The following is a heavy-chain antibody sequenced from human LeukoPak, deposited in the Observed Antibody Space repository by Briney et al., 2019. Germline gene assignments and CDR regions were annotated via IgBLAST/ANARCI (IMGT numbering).Heavy chain of an antibody. CDR3: ANAALGHYYGYAALDY. V-gene: IGHV3-30*18. D-gene: IGHD3-10*01. Sequence: GRSLRLFCAASGFTFSSYAMHWVRQAPGKGLEWVAVISYDGSNKYYADSVKGRFTISRDNSKNTLYLQMNSLRTEDTAVYYCANAALGHYYGYAALDYWGQGTLVTVSS. CDR2: ISYDGSNK. CDR1: GFTFSSYA. J-gene: IGHJ4*02.